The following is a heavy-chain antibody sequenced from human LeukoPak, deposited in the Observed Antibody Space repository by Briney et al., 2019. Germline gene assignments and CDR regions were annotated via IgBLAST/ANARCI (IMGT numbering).Heavy chain of an antibody. CDR3: SRIDTKNQLIYCDNYFDP. CDR2: INPNIGGT. V-gene: IGHV1-2*02. J-gene: IGHJ5*02. CDR1: GYTFTGYY. Sequence: ASVKVSCKASGYTFTGYYMRWVRQAPGQGPEWMGWINPNIGGTNYAQKFQGRVTITRDTSMSTAFMELNRLRSDDTAVYYCSRIDTKNQLIYCDNYFDPRGHGTLVTVSS. D-gene: IGHD2-2*02.